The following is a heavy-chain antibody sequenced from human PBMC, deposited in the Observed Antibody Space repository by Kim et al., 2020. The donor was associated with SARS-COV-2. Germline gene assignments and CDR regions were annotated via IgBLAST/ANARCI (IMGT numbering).Heavy chain of an antibody. D-gene: IGHD3-16*01. Sequence: GGSLRLSCAASGFTFGNYDLHWVRQRPGKGLECVSVISHTSGSTIVYADSVRGLFTISRDNPRNSLYLQMNSLTTEDTAFYYCAKDDGWGSLDCWGQGILVTVS. V-gene: IGHV3-9*01. CDR1: GFTFGNYD. J-gene: IGHJ4*02. CDR2: ISHTSGSTI. CDR3: AKDDGWGSLDC.